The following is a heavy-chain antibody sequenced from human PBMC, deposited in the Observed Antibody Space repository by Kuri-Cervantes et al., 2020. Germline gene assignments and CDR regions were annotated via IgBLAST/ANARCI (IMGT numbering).Heavy chain of an antibody. CDR3: ARGYYDILTGTYGMDV. CDR1: GGSVSSGSYY. CDR2: IYYSGST. V-gene: IGHV4-61*01. Sequence: SETLSLTCTVSGGSVSSGSYYWSWIRQPPGKGLEWIGYIYYSGSTNYNPSLKSRVTISVDTSKNQFSLKLSSVTAAGTAVYYCARGYYDILTGTYGMDVWGQGTTVTVSS. J-gene: IGHJ6*02. D-gene: IGHD3-9*01.